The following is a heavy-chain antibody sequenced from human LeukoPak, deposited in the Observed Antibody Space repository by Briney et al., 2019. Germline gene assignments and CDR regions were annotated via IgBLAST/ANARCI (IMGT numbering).Heavy chain of an antibody. V-gene: IGHV4-59*08. CDR3: ARRGYGSGSYLDY. Sequence: SETLSLTCTVSGGSISSYYWSWIRQPPGKGLEWIGYIYYSGSTNYNPSLKSRATISVDTSKNQFSLKLSSVTAADTAVYYCARRGYGSGSYLDYWGQGTLVTVSS. CDR2: IYYSGST. CDR1: GGSISSYY. J-gene: IGHJ4*02. D-gene: IGHD3-10*01.